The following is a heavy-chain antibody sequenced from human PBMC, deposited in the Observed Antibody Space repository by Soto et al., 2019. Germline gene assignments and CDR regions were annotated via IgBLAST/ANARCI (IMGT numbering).Heavy chain of an antibody. V-gene: IGHV3-30*18. Sequence: QVQLVESGGGVVQPGRSLRLSCAASGFTFSSYGMHWVRQAPGKGREWVAVITNDGSNKYYADSVKGRFTISRDNSKNTLYLQMDSLRAEDTAVYYCAKGLVAVDDAFDIWGQGTMVTVSS. J-gene: IGHJ3*02. CDR3: AKGLVAVDDAFDI. CDR1: GFTFSSYG. D-gene: IGHD6-19*01. CDR2: ITNDGSNK.